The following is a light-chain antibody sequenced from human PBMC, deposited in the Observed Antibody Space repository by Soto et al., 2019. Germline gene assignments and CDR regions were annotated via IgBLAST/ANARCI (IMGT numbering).Light chain of an antibody. CDR2: EVT. CDR1: SSDVCGYNY. V-gene: IGLV2-14*01. Sequence: SVLTQPASVSGSPGQSISISCTGTSSDVCGYNYVAGDEQHPRKAPKLMSEEVTTRLSGVDNRYSGSESGNTASLTISALQAEDEADYYCSSYTTSSQLAFGTANKVTAL. J-gene: IGLJ1*01. CDR3: SSYTTSSQLA.